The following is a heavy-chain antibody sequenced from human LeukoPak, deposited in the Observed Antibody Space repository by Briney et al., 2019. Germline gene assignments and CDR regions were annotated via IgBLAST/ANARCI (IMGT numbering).Heavy chain of an antibody. CDR2: MNPNSGNT. J-gene: IGHJ4*02. Sequence: GASVKVSCKASGYTFTSYDINWVRQATGQGLEWMGWMNPNSGNTGYAQKFQGRVTITRNTSISTAYMELSSLRSEDTAVYYCARGTRGYYDFWSGYSATYYFDYWGQGTLVTVSS. CDR3: ARGTRGYYDFWSGYSATYYFDY. CDR1: GYTFTSYD. V-gene: IGHV1-8*03. D-gene: IGHD3-3*01.